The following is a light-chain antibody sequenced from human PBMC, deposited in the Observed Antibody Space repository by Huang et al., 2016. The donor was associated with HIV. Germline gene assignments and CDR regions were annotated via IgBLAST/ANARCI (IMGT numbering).Light chain of an antibody. CDR3: HQYYSAPFT. V-gene: IGKV1-NL1*01. J-gene: IGKJ3*01. CDR2: AAS. Sequence: DIQMTQSPSTLSASVGDRVTITCRASQDIRNSLAWYQQKPGKAPKVLLYAASKLESGVPSRFSGGGSGTDYTLTISSLQPEDFTSYFCHQYYSAPFTFGPGTKVDIK. CDR1: QDIRNS.